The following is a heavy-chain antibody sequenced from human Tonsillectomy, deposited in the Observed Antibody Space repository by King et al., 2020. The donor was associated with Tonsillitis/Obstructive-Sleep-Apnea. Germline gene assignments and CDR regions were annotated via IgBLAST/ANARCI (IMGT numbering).Heavy chain of an antibody. CDR3: ARGGPAAIGLVDSFEI. Sequence: QLQESGPGLVKPSETLSLTCTVSGGSISSYYWSWIRQPPGKGLEWIGYIYYSGSTNYNPSLKSRVTISVDTSKNQFSLKLSSVTAADTAVYYCARGGPAAIGLVDSFEIWGQGTMGTVSS. D-gene: IGHD2-2*01. CDR1: GGSISSYY. J-gene: IGHJ3*02. V-gene: IGHV4-59*08. CDR2: IYYSGST.